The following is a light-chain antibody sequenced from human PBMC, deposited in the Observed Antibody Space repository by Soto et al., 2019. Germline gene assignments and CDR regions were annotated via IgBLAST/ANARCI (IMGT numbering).Light chain of an antibody. CDR3: QQRSNWPPIT. Sequence: EIVLTQSPGTLSLSPGERATLSCRAGQSVSSSYLAWYQQKPGQAPRLLLYDASNRATGIPARFSGSGSGTDFTLTISSLEPEDFAVYYCQQRSNWPPITFGQGTRLEI. V-gene: IGKV3D-20*02. CDR1: QSVSSSY. J-gene: IGKJ5*01. CDR2: DAS.